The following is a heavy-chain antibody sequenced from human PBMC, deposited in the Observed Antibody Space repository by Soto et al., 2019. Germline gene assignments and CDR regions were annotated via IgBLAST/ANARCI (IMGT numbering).Heavy chain of an antibody. Sequence: GGSLRLSCAASGFTFNTYWMSWVRQAPGKGLEWVANIKEDGSEKYYVDSMKGRFTISRDNAKNSLYLQMNSLRAEDTATYYCAHPDSSGWSWGQGTLVTVSS. D-gene: IGHD6-19*01. J-gene: IGHJ5*02. CDR1: GFTFNTYW. CDR3: AHPDSSGWS. CDR2: IKEDGSEK. V-gene: IGHV3-7*03.